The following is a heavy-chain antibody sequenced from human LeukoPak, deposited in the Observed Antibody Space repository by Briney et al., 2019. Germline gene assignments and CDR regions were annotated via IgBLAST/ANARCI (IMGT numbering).Heavy chain of an antibody. J-gene: IGHJ4*02. V-gene: IGHV3-30-3*01. D-gene: IGHD3-10*01. CDR3: ARDITPITGDY. CDR2: ISHDGDNQ. CDR1: GFSFSTFT. Sequence: GSLRLSCAASGFSFSTFTMHWVRQAPGRGLEWVALISHDGDNQYYADSVKGRFTVSRDNSKNTLYLQMDTLRAEDTAVYYCARDITPITGDYWGQGTLVTVSS.